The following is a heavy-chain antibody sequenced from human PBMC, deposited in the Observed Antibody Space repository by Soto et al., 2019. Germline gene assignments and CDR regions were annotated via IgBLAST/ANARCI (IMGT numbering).Heavy chain of an antibody. Sequence: QVQLVQSGAEVKKPGASVKVSCKASGYTFTGYYMHWVRQAPGQGLEWMGWINPNSGGTNYAQKFQGWVTMTRDTSISTAYMELSRLRSDDTAVYYCARGVRRYQLPTHTRASYVVWFDPWGQGTLVTVSS. V-gene: IGHV1-2*04. CDR3: ARGVRRYQLPTHTRASYVVWFDP. J-gene: IGHJ5*02. CDR1: GYTFTGYY. D-gene: IGHD2-2*01. CDR2: INPNSGGT.